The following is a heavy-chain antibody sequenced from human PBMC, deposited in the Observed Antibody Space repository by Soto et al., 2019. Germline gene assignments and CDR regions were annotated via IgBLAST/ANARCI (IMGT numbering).Heavy chain of an antibody. V-gene: IGHV3-9*01. CDR3: AKGSLRFLEWSPSGMDV. Sequence: PGGSLRLSCAASGFTFDDYAMHWVRQAPGKGLEWVSGISWNSGSIGYADSVKGRFTISRDNAKNSLYLQMNSLRAEDTALYYCAKGSLRFLEWSPSGMDVWGQGTTVTVSS. CDR1: GFTFDDYA. CDR2: ISWNSGSI. J-gene: IGHJ6*02. D-gene: IGHD3-3*01.